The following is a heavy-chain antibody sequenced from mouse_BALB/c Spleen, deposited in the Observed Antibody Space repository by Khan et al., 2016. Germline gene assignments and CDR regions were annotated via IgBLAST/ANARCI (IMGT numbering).Heavy chain of an antibody. D-gene: IGHD4-1*01. J-gene: IGHJ3*01. CDR3: ARENWELAY. Sequence: VQLQESGPQLVRPGASVKISCKASGYSFTRNWMHWVKQRPGQGLEWIGMVDPSDGASRLNQKFKDKAKLTVDTSSSTAYMQLSSPTSEDSAVYFCARENWELAYWGQGTLVTVSA. CDR2: VDPSDGAS. CDR1: GYSFTRNW. V-gene: IGHV1S127*01.